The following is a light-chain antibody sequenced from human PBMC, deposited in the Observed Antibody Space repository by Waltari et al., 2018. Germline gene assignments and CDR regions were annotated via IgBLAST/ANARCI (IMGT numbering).Light chain of an antibody. CDR1: QSISKW. Sequence: DIQMTQSPSTLSASVGDRVIFSCRASQSISKWLAWYQQKPGKAPKLLIYKASTLESGVPSGFIGSGSGTEFTLTISSLQPEDFATYYCQQYNSYSLLSFGGGTKVEIK. CDR2: KAS. J-gene: IGKJ4*01. V-gene: IGKV1-5*03. CDR3: QQYNSYSLLS.